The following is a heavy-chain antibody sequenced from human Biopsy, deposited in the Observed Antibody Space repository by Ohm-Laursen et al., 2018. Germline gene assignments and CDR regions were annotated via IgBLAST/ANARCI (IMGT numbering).Heavy chain of an antibody. CDR3: VRSLRNYDFLDS. D-gene: IGHD3-16*01. CDR2: LTWNSGTI. V-gene: IGHV3-9*01. J-gene: IGHJ4*02. Sequence: SSLRLSCAASGFNFDDYAMHWIRQGPGKGLEWVAGLTWNSGTIAYAGSVRGRFTISRDNAKNSLYLQMNNLTSEDTALYYCVRSLRNYDFLDSWGQGTLVSVS. CDR1: GFNFDDYA.